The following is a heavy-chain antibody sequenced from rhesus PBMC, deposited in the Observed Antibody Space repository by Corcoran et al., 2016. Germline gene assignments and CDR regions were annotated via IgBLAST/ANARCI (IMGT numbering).Heavy chain of an antibody. CDR1: GGSVSSSNW. V-gene: IGHV4-65*01. J-gene: IGHJ4*01. CDR2: ISGSSGST. CDR3: ARSGYSSSIDY. D-gene: IGHD5-24*01. Sequence: QVQLQESGPGLVKPSETLSLTCAVSGGSVSSSNWWSWIRQPPGKGLEWIGYISGSSGSTYYNPSLEKRVTFSTDTSKYQSSLKLSSVTAADTAVYYCARSGYSSSIDYWGQGVLVTVSS.